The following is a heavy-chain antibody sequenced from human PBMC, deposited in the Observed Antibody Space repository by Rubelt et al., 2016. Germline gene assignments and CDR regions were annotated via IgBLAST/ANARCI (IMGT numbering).Heavy chain of an antibody. Sequence: GFTFSSCHMHWVRQAPGKGLEWVALISYDGRNKHYADSVKGRFTISRDNSKNTLDLQMNSLTSEDTAVYYCARWPIDYWGQGTLVTVSS. CDR1: GFTFSSCH. CDR2: ISYDGRNK. V-gene: IGHV3-30*03. CDR3: ARWPIDY. J-gene: IGHJ4*02.